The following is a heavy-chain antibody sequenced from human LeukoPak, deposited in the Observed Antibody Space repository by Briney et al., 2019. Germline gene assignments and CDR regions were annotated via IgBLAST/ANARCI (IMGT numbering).Heavy chain of an antibody. Sequence: GTLRLSCTTSGFTFRKHVMTWVRQAPGKGLEWVSGISNSDGSTYNADSVKGRFIISRDDSKNTLYLQMNSLRAEDTAIYYCATYRQVLLPFESWGQGTLVTVSS. D-gene: IGHD2-8*02. CDR3: ATYRQVLLPFES. J-gene: IGHJ4*02. V-gene: IGHV3-23*01. CDR2: ISNSDGST. CDR1: GFTFRKHV.